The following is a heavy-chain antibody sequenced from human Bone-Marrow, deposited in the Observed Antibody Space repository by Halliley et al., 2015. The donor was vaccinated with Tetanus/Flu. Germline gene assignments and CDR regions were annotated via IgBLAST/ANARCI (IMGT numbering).Heavy chain of an antibody. CDR1: GFTFSSSG. J-gene: IGHJ5*02. CDR2: ISHDGIKV. V-gene: IGHV3-30*18. D-gene: IGHD3-10*02. Sequence: SLRLSCAASGFTFSSSGMHWVRQAPGKGLEWLALISHDGIKVYYSDSVKGRFAISRDNSKNTVYLQMNRLRTEDSAVYYCAKIGILFGDGVFDKGWDTWGQGTLVSVSS. CDR3: AKIGILFGDGVFDKGWDT.